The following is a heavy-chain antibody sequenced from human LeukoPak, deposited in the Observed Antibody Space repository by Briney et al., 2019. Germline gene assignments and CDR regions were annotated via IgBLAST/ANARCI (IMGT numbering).Heavy chain of an antibody. CDR3: ARDGDIVVVPAASPDY. Sequence: GGSLRLSCAASGFTFSSYSMNWVRQAPGKGLEWVSSISSSCSYIYYADSVKGRFTISRDNAKNSLYLQMNSLRAEDTAVYYCARDGDIVVVPAASPDYWGQGTLVTVSS. D-gene: IGHD2-2*01. CDR2: ISSSCSYI. CDR1: GFTFSSYS. J-gene: IGHJ4*02. V-gene: IGHV3-21*01.